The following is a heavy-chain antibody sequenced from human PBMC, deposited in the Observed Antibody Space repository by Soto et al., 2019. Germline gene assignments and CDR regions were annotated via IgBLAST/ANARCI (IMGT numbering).Heavy chain of an antibody. CDR1: GFTFSNAW. CDR3: TTDFPGITIFGVVIWADDDYYYYGMDV. Sequence: GGSLRLSCAASGFTFSNAWMNWVRQAPGKGLEWVGRIKSKTDGGTTDYAAPVKGRFTISRGDSKNTLYLQMNSLKTEDTAVYYCTTDFPGITIFGVVIWADDDYYYYGMDVWGQGTTVTVSS. D-gene: IGHD3-3*01. V-gene: IGHV3-15*07. J-gene: IGHJ6*02. CDR2: IKSKTDGGTT.